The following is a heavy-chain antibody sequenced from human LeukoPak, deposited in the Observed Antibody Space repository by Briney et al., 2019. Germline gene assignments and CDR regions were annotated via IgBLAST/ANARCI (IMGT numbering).Heavy chain of an antibody. CDR3: ARGGGYFDWLLAYYFDY. D-gene: IGHD3-9*01. CDR2: ISAYNGNT. CDR1: GYKFTSSG. V-gene: IGHV1-18*01. J-gene: IGHJ4*02. Sequence: VASVKVYCKASGYKFTSSGSSWLRQAPGQGLEWMGWISAYNGNTNYAQKLQGRVTMTTDTSTSTAYMELRSLRSDDTAVYYCARGGGYFDWLLAYYFDYWGQGTLVTVSS.